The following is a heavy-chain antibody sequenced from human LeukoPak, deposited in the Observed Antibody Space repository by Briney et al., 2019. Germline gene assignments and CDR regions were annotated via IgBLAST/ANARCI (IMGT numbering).Heavy chain of an antibody. Sequence: ASVKVSCKASGYTFTSYDINWARQATGQGLEWVGWMNPNSGNTGYAQKFQGRVTMTRNTSISTAYMELSSLRSEDTAVYYCARSYYDSSGYCDYWGQGTLVTVSS. CDR1: GYTFTSYD. J-gene: IGHJ4*02. CDR2: MNPNSGNT. V-gene: IGHV1-8*01. CDR3: ARSYYDSSGYCDY. D-gene: IGHD3-22*01.